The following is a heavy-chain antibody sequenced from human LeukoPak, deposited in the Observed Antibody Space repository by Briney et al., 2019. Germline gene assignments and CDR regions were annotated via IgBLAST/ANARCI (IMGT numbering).Heavy chain of an antibody. CDR1: GGTFSSYA. D-gene: IGHD3-22*01. Sequence: VASVKVSCKASGGTFSSYAISWVRQAPGQGLEWMGGIIPIFGTANYAQKFQGRVTITADESTSTAYMELSSLRSEDTVVYYCALHKYYYDSSGYYGMDVWGQGTTVTVSS. CDR2: IIPIFGTA. V-gene: IGHV1-69*13. J-gene: IGHJ6*02. CDR3: ALHKYYYDSSGYYGMDV.